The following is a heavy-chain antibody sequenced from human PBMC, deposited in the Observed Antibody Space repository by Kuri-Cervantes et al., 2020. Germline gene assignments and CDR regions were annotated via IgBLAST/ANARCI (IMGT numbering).Heavy chain of an antibody. D-gene: IGHD3-10*01. CDR3: ARDLGDSRTYYILTY. V-gene: IGHV3-7*01. CDR1: GFTFSSYW. Sequence: GESLKISCAASGFTFSSYWMSWVRQAPGKGLEWVANIKQDGSEKYYVDSVKGRFTISRDNAKNSLYLQMNSLRTEDTAVYYCARDLGDSRTYYILTYWGQGALVTVSS. CDR2: IKQDGSEK. J-gene: IGHJ4*02.